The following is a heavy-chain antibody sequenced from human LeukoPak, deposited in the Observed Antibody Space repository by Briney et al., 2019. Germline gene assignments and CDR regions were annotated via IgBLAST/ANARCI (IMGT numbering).Heavy chain of an antibody. J-gene: IGHJ4*02. CDR1: GVTFSSYS. CDR2: ISSSSSYI. D-gene: IGHD3-22*01. CDR3: ARDSDYYDSSGYLDY. V-gene: IGHV3-21*01. Sequence: PGGSLRLSCAASGVTFSSYSMNWVRQAPGKGLEWVSSISSSSSYIYYADSVKGRFTISRDNAKNSLYLQMNSLRAEDTAVYYCARDSDYYDSSGYLDYWGQGTLVTVSS.